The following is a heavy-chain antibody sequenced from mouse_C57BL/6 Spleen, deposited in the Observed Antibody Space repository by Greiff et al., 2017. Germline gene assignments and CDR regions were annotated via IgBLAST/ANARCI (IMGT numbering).Heavy chain of an antibody. D-gene: IGHD2-2*01. CDR3: AIEGYDSGFAY. Sequence: VKLVESGAELVRPGASVTLSCKASGYTFTDYYINWVKQRPGQGLEWIARIYPGSGNTYSNENFKGKATLTADKSSCTAYMQLSRLTSEDSAVYCCAIEGYDSGFAYWGQGTLVTVSA. CDR2: IYPGSGNT. CDR1: GYTFTDYY. J-gene: IGHJ3*01. V-gene: IGHV1-76*01.